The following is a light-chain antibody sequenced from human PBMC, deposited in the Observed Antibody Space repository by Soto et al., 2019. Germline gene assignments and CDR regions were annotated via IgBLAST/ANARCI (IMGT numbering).Light chain of an antibody. Sequence: EIVLTQSPATLSLSPGERATLSCRASQSVSSYLAWYQQKPGQAPRLLIYDASNRATGIAARFSGSGSGTDFPLTISSLEPEDFAVYYCQQRSNWPPAITFGQGTRLEIK. CDR2: DAS. V-gene: IGKV3-11*01. CDR3: QQRSNWPPAIT. CDR1: QSVSSY. J-gene: IGKJ5*01.